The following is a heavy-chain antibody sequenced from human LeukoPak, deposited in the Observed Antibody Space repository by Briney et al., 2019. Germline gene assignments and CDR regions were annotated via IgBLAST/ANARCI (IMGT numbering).Heavy chain of an antibody. V-gene: IGHV3-53*01. J-gene: IGHJ4*02. CDR3: ARRAGGYSHPYDY. CDR1: GFTFSSYG. Sequence: PGGSLRLSCGASGFTFSSYGMSWVRQAPGKGLEWVSLIYSGGTTYYADSVKGRFTISRDNSKNTLYLQMNSLRAEDTAVYYCARRAGGYSHPYDYWGQGILVTVSS. D-gene: IGHD4-23*01. CDR2: IYSGGTT.